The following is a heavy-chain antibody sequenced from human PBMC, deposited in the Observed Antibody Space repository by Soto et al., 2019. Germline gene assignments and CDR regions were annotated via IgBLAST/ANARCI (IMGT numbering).Heavy chain of an antibody. CDR1: GYTLTELS. CDR3: AREGGSGYDY. V-gene: IGHV1-24*01. Sequence: ASVKVSCKVSGYTLTELSLHWVRQGPGKGLEWRGGFDSEDGETIYAQKFQGRVTITQDTSTDTADMELSSLRSEDMAVYYCAREGGSGYDYWGQGTLVTVCS. D-gene: IGHD5-12*01. CDR2: FDSEDGET. J-gene: IGHJ4*02.